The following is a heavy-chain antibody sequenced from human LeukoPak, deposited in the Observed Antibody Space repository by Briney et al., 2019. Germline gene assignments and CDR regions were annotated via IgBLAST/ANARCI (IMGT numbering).Heavy chain of an antibody. Sequence: GGSLRLSCAASGFTVSSNYMSGVRQAPGKGLEWVSVIYSGGSTYYADSVKGRFTISRDNSKNTLYLQMNSLRAEDTAVYYCARVYDFWSGYYLDYWGQGTLVTVSS. J-gene: IGHJ4*02. V-gene: IGHV3-66*02. CDR3: ARVYDFWSGYYLDY. D-gene: IGHD3-3*01. CDR1: GFTVSSNY. CDR2: IYSGGST.